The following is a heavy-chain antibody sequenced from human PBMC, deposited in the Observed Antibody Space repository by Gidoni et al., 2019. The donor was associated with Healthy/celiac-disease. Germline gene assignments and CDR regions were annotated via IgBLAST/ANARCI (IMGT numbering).Heavy chain of an antibody. CDR3: AKDFIAARPYNWFDP. CDR2: ISGSGGST. Sequence: EVQLVESGGGLVQPGGSLRLSCAASRLTFISYAMGWVRQAPGKGLEWVSAISGSGGSTYYADSVKGRFTISRDNSKNTLYLQMNSLRAEDTAVYYCAKDFIAARPYNWFDPWGQGTLVTVSS. D-gene: IGHD6-6*01. J-gene: IGHJ5*02. V-gene: IGHV3-23*04. CDR1: RLTFISYA.